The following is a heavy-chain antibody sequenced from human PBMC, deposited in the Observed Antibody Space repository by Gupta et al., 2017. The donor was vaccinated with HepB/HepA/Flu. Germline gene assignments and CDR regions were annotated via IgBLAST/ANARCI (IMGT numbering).Heavy chain of an antibody. V-gene: IGHV4-34*01. CDR1: GGSFSGYY. Sequence: QVQLQQWGAGLLKPSETLSLTCAVYGGSFSGYYWSWIRQPPGKGLEWIGEINHSGSNNYNPALKSRVTISVDTSKKQFSLKLRSVPAADKAVYYCARGEVKMGIFDYGVQGTLVTVYS. D-gene: IGHD7-27*01. J-gene: IGHJ4*02. CDR2: INHSGSN. CDR3: ARGEVKMGIFDY.